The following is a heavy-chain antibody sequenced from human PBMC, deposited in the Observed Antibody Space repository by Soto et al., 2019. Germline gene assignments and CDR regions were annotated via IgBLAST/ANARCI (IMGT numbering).Heavy chain of an antibody. D-gene: IGHD1-26*01. CDR2: IKSKTDGGTA. Sequence: EVQLVESGGGFVQPGGSLRLSCVASRFSFTNAWMSWVRQAPGKGPEWVGRIKSKTDGGTADYAAPVKGRFTISRDDSQNTLYRHMDSLKTEDTALYHCIKDIGIYGLDIWGQGTTVTVSS. J-gene: IGHJ6*02. CDR1: RFSFTNAW. V-gene: IGHV3-15*01. CDR3: IKDIGIYGLDI.